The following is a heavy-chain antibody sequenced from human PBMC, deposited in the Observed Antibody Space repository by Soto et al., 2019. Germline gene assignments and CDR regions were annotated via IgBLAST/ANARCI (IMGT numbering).Heavy chain of an antibody. Sequence: PSETLSLTRTVSNGSISPYYWSWIRQSPGKGLEWIGYIYYAGSFTYNPSLKSRVTISLNTSKNEVSLRLTSVTAADTAVYYCARLGGYYQALDSWGQGTLVTVS. CDR1: NGSISPYY. D-gene: IGHD3-22*01. CDR3: ARLGGYYQALDS. V-gene: IGHV4-59*08. J-gene: IGHJ4*02. CDR2: IYYAGSF.